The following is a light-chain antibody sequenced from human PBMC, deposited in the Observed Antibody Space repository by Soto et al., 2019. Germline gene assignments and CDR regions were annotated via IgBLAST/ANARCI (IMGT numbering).Light chain of an antibody. CDR3: GTWDTTLSAAV. J-gene: IGLJ7*01. V-gene: IGLV1-51*01. Sequence: QSVLTQPPSVSAAPGQKVTISCSGSTSNIGNNYVSWYQQFPGKAPKVLIYNNNQRPSGIPDRFSGSKSGTSATLDIAGLQTGDEADYYCGTWDTTLSAAVFGGGTQLTVL. CDR1: TSNIGNNY. CDR2: NNN.